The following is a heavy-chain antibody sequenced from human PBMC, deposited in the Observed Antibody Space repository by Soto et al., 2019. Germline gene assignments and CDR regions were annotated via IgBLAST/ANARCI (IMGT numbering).Heavy chain of an antibody. J-gene: IGHJ5*02. Sequence: ASVKVSCKASGYTFTSYGISWVRQAPGQGLEWMGWIRAYNGNTNYAQKLQGRVTMTTDTSTSTDYMELRSLRSDDTAVYYCARGCSSTSCSREFDPWGQGTLVTVSS. CDR1: GYTFTSYG. V-gene: IGHV1-18*04. D-gene: IGHD2-2*01. CDR3: ARGCSSTSCSREFDP. CDR2: IRAYNGNT.